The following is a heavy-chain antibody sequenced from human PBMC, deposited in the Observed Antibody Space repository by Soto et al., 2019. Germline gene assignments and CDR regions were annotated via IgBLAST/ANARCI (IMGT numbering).Heavy chain of an antibody. V-gene: IGHV3-23*01. CDR1: GFTFSSYA. D-gene: IGHD6-13*01. Sequence: EVQLLESGGGLVQPGGSLRLSCAASGFTFSSYAMSWVRQAPGKGLEWVSAISGSGGSTYYADSVKGRFTISRDNSKNTLYLQMNSLRAEDTAVYYCARTGRSWYQILDYWGQGTLVTVSS. CDR2: ISGSGGST. J-gene: IGHJ4*02. CDR3: ARTGRSWYQILDY.